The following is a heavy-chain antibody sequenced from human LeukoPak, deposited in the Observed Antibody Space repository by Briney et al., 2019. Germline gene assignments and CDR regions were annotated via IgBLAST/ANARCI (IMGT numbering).Heavy chain of an antibody. CDR2: ISSSSRYI. V-gene: IGHV3-21*01. CDR1: GFAFSSHS. CDR3: ARPASQAY. J-gene: IGHJ4*02. Sequence: GGSLRLSCGASGFAFSSHSVNGVGEAPGERLEGVSSISSSSRYIYYAASVKGRFTISRDNAKISLYLQLNSRRAEGRAVCCCARPASQAYWGQGTLVTVSS.